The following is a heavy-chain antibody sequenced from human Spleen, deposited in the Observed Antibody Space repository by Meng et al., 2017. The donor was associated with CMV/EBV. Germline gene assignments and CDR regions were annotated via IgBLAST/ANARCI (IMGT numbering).Heavy chain of an antibody. CDR2: INHSGST. V-gene: IGHV4-34*01. CDR1: GESVRESN. CDR3: ASFPMVRGVEPGY. D-gene: IGHD3-10*01. J-gene: IGHJ4*02. Sequence: QQPHPAWWKPSASLSSTCAVYGESVRESNWSCTRQPSGKGLEWIGEINHSGSTNYNPSLKSRVTISVDTSKNQFSLKLSSVTAADTAVYYCASFPMVRGVEPGYWGQGTLVTVSS.